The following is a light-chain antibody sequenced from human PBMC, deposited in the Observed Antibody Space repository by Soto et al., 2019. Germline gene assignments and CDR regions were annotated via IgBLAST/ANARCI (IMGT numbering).Light chain of an antibody. CDR2: EGS. CDR3: CSYAGSSTF. J-gene: IGLJ1*01. CDR1: SSDVGSYNL. V-gene: IGLV2-23*03. Sequence: QSALAQPASVSGSPGQSITISCTGTSSDVGSYNLVSWYQQHPGKAPKLMIYEGSKRPSGASNRFSGSKSGNTESLTISGLQAEDEADYYCCSYAGSSTFFGTGTKVTVL.